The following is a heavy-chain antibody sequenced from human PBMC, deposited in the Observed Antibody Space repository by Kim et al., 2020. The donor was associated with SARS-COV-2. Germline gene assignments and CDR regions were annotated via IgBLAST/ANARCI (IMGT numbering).Heavy chain of an antibody. CDR2: INHSGST. Sequence: SETLSLICAVYGGSFSGYYWSWIRQPPGKGLEWIGEINHSGSTNYNPSLKSRVTISVDTSKNQFSLKLSSVTAADTAVYYCARVKREDYDILTGYYYYYYYGMDVWGQGTTVTVSS. J-gene: IGHJ6*02. V-gene: IGHV4-34*01. D-gene: IGHD3-9*01. CDR3: ARVKREDYDILTGYYYYYYYGMDV. CDR1: GGSFSGYY.